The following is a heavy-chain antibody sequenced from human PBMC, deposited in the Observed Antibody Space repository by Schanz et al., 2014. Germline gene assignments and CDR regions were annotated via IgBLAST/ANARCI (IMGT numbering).Heavy chain of an antibody. CDR2: IYSGDNT. D-gene: IGHD1-7*01. CDR3: ASLIGTTSAHFYGMDV. CDR1: GFTVTSYY. V-gene: IGHV3-53*01. J-gene: IGHJ6*02. Sequence: AQLVESGGGVVQPGGSLRLSCAASGFTVTSYYMSWVRQAPGKGLEWVSVIYSGDNTYYADSVKGRFTISRDNSKNTVYLQMNSLRAEDTAVYFCASLIGTTSAHFYGMDVWGQGTTVTVSS.